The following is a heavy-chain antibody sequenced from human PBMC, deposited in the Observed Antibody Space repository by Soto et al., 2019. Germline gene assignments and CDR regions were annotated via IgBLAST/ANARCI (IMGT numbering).Heavy chain of an antibody. CDR3: ARGGYFDSSNYLAY. CDR1: GYTFTSYG. J-gene: IGHJ4*02. CDR2: INPGNGNT. D-gene: IGHD3-22*01. V-gene: IGHV1-3*01. Sequence: GASVKVSCKASGYTFTSYGINWVRQAPGRGLAWMGWINPGNGNTKYSQQLQGRVIIDRDTSASTAYMELSSLRSEDTAVYECARGGYFDSSNYLAYWGLGTLVTVSS.